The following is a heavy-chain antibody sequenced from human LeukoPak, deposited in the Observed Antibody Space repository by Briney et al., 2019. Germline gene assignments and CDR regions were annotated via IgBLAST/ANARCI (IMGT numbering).Heavy chain of an antibody. D-gene: IGHD1-26*01. V-gene: IGHV3-23*01. CDR1: GFIFTNYF. J-gene: IGHJ4*02. Sequence: SGGSLRLSCAASGFIFTNYFMSWVRQAPGKGLGWVSVIGGSNGITFYVGSVKGRFTISRDNSKDTLYLQMNSLRAEDTAVYYCARDRVGATDYFDYWGQGTLVTVSS. CDR3: ARDRVGATDYFDY. CDR2: IGGSNGIT.